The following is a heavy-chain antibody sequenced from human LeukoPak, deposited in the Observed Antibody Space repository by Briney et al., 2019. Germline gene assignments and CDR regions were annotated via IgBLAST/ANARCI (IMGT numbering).Heavy chain of an antibody. CDR3: ASAGATGYYYYMDV. Sequence: SETLSRTCTVSGGSISSYYWSWIRQPPGKGLEWIGYIYYSGSTNYNPSLKSRVTISVDTSKNQFSLKLSSVTAADTAVYYCASAGATGYYYYMDVWGKGTTVTVSS. J-gene: IGHJ6*03. CDR1: GGSISSYY. CDR2: IYYSGST. D-gene: IGHD5-12*01. V-gene: IGHV4-59*01.